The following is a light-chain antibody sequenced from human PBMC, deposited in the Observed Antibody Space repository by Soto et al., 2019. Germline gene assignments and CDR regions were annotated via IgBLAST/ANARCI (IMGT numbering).Light chain of an antibody. CDR1: QSVRSNF. CDR3: QQYAGSPRT. V-gene: IGKV3-20*01. J-gene: IGKJ2*01. CDR2: DAY. Sequence: EIQLTQSPCTLSLSPGDTATLSCRASQSVRSNFLAWYQHKPGQAPRLLIHDAYSRATGIPDRFSGSGSDRDFTLTISRLEPEDFAVYYCQQYAGSPRTFGQGTKLEIK.